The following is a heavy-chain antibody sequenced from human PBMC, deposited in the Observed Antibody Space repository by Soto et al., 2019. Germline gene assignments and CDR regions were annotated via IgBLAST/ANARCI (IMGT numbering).Heavy chain of an antibody. V-gene: IGHV3-33*01. D-gene: IGHD2-15*01. CDR1: VFTFSTYG. CDR2: IWYDGSNK. J-gene: IGHJ6*02. Sequence: GGSLRLSCASSVFTFSTYGMHCVRHAPGRWLEWVAVIWYDGSNKYYADSVKGRFNISRDNSKNTLYLQMNSLRAEDTAVYYCARIDCTGGSCRTYHYYDRELWGQGTTVTLSS. CDR3: ARIDCTGGSCRTYHYYDREL.